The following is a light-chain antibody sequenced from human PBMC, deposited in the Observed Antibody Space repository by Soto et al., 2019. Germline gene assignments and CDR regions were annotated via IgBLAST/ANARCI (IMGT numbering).Light chain of an antibody. CDR3: RQLSSNPLT. J-gene: IGKJ4*01. CDR2: DAA. Sequence: TQCPSPLTQSPGTRAALSGGASQTDRISCLAGYQQKPRQRPRLLIYDAATRATGIPDRFSGGGSATDVTPPTSRRVPPDFAVSYCRQLSSNPLTFGRGTKVDIK. CDR1: QTDRISC. V-gene: IGKV3-20*01.